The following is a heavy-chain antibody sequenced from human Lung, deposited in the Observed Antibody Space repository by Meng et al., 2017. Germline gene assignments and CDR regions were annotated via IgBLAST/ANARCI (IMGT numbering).Heavy chain of an antibody. Sequence: PESCPGLVNAVGSLYLTCSVSGGSITSSSWCSCVPHTPGKGLEWFGEIFHSGSTNANPPLESRVTISVYKSKNQFSLKVYSVTAADTATYYCARFDISSSGRGDYWGQGILVTVSS. CDR2: IFHSGST. CDR1: GGSITSSSW. CDR3: ARFDISSSGRGDY. J-gene: IGHJ4*02. V-gene: IGHV4-4*02. D-gene: IGHD1-26*01.